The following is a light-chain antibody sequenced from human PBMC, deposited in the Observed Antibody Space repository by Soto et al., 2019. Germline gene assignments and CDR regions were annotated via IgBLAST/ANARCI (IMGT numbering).Light chain of an antibody. V-gene: IGKV1-16*01. CDR2: AAS. J-gene: IGKJ1*01. CDR1: QDIGSS. Sequence: DIQMTQSPSSLSVSVGDRVTITCRASQDIGSSLGWFQQKPGKAHKSLIYAASTLQVGVPSRFSSSGSGTDFILTISSLQPEDFATYYCQQYNSYPRTFGQGTKVEIK. CDR3: QQYNSYPRT.